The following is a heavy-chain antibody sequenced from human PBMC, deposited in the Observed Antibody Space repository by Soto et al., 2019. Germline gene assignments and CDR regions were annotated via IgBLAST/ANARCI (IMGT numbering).Heavy chain of an antibody. D-gene: IGHD4-4*01. CDR1: GGSISSGGYY. Sequence: SETLSLTCTVSGGSISSGGYYWSWIRQHPGKGLEWIGYIYYSGSTYYNPSLKSRVTISVDTSKNQFSLKLSSVTAADTAVYYCTRLGRDGYTNPFDYWGQGALVTVSS. V-gene: IGHV4-31*03. CDR2: IYYSGST. CDR3: TRLGRDGYTNPFDY. J-gene: IGHJ4*02.